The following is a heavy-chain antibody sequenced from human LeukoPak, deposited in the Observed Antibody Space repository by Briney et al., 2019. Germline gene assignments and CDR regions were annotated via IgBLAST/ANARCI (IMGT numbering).Heavy chain of an antibody. CDR2: ISYDGSNK. CDR3: ARARFFQH. V-gene: IGHV3-30*03. J-gene: IGHJ1*01. CDR1: GFTFSSYG. Sequence: GGSLRLSCAASGFTFSSYGMHWVRQAPGKGLEWVAVISYDGSNKYYADSVKGRFTISRDNAKNSLYLQMNSLRAEDTAVYYCARARFFQHWGQGTLVTVSS. D-gene: IGHD3-3*01.